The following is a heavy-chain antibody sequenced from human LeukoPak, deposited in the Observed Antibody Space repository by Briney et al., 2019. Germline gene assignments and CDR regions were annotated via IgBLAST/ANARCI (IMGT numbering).Heavy chain of an antibody. CDR2: ISGSSSYI. D-gene: IGHD6-19*01. CDR1: GFTFSSYS. Sequence: GGSLRLSCAASGFTFSSYSMNWVRQAPGKGLEWVSSISGSSSYINYADSVKGRFTISRDNAQNSLFLQLNSLRAEDTAVYYCARDPYSSGWYKDAFDIWGQGTMVTVSS. V-gene: IGHV3-21*01. J-gene: IGHJ3*02. CDR3: ARDPYSSGWYKDAFDI.